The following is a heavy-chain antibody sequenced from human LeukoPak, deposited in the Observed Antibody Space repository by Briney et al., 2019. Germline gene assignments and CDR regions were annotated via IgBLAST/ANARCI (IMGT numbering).Heavy chain of an antibody. J-gene: IGHJ4*02. Sequence: PGASLKISFKSSGYTFINYWIGWVRPIPGKGLEWIGIIYPSDSDPRYSPSFRGQVTISADKSISTAYLQWSSLKASDTAMYYCASHDYGDYGTFKYWGQGTLVTVSS. CDR3: ASHDYGDYGTFKY. V-gene: IGHV5-51*01. CDR1: GYTFINYW. CDR2: IYPSDSDP. D-gene: IGHD4-17*01.